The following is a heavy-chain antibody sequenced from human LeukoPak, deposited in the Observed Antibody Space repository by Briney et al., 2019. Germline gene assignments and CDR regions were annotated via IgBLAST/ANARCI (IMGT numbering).Heavy chain of an antibody. J-gene: IGHJ4*02. D-gene: IGHD1-20*01. Sequence: PGGSLRLSCEASGFTFSSYGMHWVRQAPGKGLEWVAVLWSDGSNKYYADSVKGRFTISRDNSKNTLYLQMNSLRAEDTAVFYCARDNFGFDYWGQGTLVTVSS. CDR2: LWSDGSNK. V-gene: IGHV3-33*01. CDR1: GFTFSSYG. CDR3: ARDNFGFDY.